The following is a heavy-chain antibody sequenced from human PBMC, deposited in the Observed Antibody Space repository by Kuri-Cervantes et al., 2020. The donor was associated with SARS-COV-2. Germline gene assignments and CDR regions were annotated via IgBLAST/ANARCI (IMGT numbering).Heavy chain of an antibody. CDR2: INSDGSST. V-gene: IGHV3-74*01. CDR1: GFTFSSYW. D-gene: IGHD5-12*01. Sequence: GGSLRLSCAASGFTFSSYWMHWVRQAPGKGLVWVSRINSDGSSTSYADSVKGRFTISRDNAKNTLYLQMNSLRAEDTAVYYCARGKGYSGYFSDYSYYMDVWGKGTTVTVSS. CDR3: ARGKGYSGYFSDYSYYMDV. J-gene: IGHJ6*03.